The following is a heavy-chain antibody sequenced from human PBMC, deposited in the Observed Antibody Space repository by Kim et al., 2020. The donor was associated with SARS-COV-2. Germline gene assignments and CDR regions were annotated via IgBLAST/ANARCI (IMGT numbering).Heavy chain of an antibody. Sequence: GGSLRLSCAASGFTFSSYSMNWVRQAPGKGLEWVSYISSSSSTIYYADSVKGRFTISRDNAKNSLYLQMNSLRDDDTAVYYCASHNGGNSYYYYGMDVWGQGTTVTVSS. D-gene: IGHD2-21*02. CDR1: GFTFSSYS. CDR2: ISSSSSTI. CDR3: ASHNGGNSYYYYGMDV. J-gene: IGHJ6*02. V-gene: IGHV3-48*02.